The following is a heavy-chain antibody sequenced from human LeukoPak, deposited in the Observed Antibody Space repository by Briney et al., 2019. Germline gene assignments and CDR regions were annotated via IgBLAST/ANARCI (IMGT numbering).Heavy chain of an antibody. D-gene: IGHD6-19*01. J-gene: IGHJ6*02. CDR3: AREGIAVAGTFHYYGMDV. CDR2: ISYDGSNK. CDR1: GFTFSSYA. V-gene: IGHV3-30-3*01. Sequence: GGSPRLSCAASGFTFSSYAMHWVRQAPGKGLEWVAVISYDGSNKYYADSVKGRFTISRDNSKNTLYLQMNSLRAEDTAVYYCAREGIAVAGTFHYYGMDVWGQGTTVTVSS.